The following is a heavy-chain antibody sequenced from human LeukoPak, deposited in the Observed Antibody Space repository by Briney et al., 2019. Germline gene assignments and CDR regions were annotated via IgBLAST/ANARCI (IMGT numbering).Heavy chain of an antibody. CDR2: LSGSGGST. V-gene: IGHV3-23*01. D-gene: IGHD6-13*01. CDR3: AKAAAPGGYWYFDL. CDR1: GSTFSSYA. Sequence: PGGSPRLSCAASGSTFSSYAMSWVRQAPGEGLEWVSALSGSGGSTHYADSVQGRFTISRDNPKNTLYLQANSLGAEDTAIYYCAKAAAPGGYWYFDLWGRGTLVTVSS. J-gene: IGHJ2*01.